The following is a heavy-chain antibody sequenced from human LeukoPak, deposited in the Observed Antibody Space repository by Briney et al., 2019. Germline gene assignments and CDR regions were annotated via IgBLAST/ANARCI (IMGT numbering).Heavy chain of an antibody. V-gene: IGHV3-20*04. D-gene: IGHD5-12*01. J-gene: IGHJ6*03. CDR2: INWNGGST. Sequence: GGSLRLSCAASGFTFDDYGMSWVRQAPGKGLEWVSGINWNGGSTGYADSVKGRFTISRDNAKNSQYLQMNSLRAEDTALYYCARAWGSGYGRYYYMDVWGKGTTVTVSS. CDR3: ARAWGSGYGRYYYMDV. CDR1: GFTFDDYG.